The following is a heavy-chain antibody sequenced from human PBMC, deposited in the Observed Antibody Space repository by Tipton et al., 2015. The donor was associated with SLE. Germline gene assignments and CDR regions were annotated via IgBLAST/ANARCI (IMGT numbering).Heavy chain of an antibody. J-gene: IGHJ6*03. V-gene: IGHV3-23*01. CDR3: ARGRYCSTASCYVPGTYYYFYYMDV. D-gene: IGHD2-2*01. Sequence: SLRLSCAASGFTFSSYSMNWVRQAPGKGLEWVSSISGSGGSAYYADSVKGRFTISRDNSRNTLYLQMNSLRAEDTAIFYCARGRYCSTASCYVPGTYYYFYYMDVWGKGTTVTVSS. CDR1: GFTFSSYS. CDR2: ISGSGGSA.